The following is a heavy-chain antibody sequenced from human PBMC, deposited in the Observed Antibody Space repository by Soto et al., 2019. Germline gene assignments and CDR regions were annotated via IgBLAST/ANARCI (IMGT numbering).Heavy chain of an antibody. CDR1: GFTFSSYS. CDR2: ISSSSSTI. V-gene: IGHV3-48*02. D-gene: IGHD2-15*01. CDR3: ASGLAYCSGGSCLDYYYCYGMDV. J-gene: IGHJ6*02. Sequence: EVQLVESGGGLVQPGGSLRLSCAASGFTFSSYSMNWVRQAPGKGLEWVSYISSSSSTIYYADSVKGRFTISRDNAKNAMYLRMNRRGDGATAVYYCASGLAYCSGGSCLDYYYCYGMDVWGQGTTVTVSS.